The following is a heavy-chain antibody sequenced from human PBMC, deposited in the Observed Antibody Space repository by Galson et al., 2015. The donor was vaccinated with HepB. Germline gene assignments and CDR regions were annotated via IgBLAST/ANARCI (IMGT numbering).Heavy chain of an antibody. CDR2: ISRDSTYI. D-gene: IGHD2-2*01. V-gene: IGHV3-21*01. Sequence: SLRLSCAASGFTFSSYSMNWVRQAPGKGLEWVSSISRDSTYIHYTDSVKGRFTISRDSVQNSVYLQMNSLRADDTAVYYCTRGYSTATGSDGYYYYGMDVWGQGTTVSVSS. CDR3: TRGYSTATGSDGYYYYGMDV. CDR1: GFTFSSYS. J-gene: IGHJ6*02.